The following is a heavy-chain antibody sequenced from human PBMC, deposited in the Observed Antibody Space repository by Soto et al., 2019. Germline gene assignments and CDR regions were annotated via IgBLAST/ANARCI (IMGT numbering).Heavy chain of an antibody. D-gene: IGHD3-10*01. CDR2: IYYSGST. J-gene: IGHJ5*02. V-gene: IGHV4-39*07. Sequence: SETLSLTCTVSGGSISSSSYYWGWIRQPPGKGLEWIGSIYYSGSTYYNPSLKSRVTISVDTSKNQFSLKLSSVTAADTAVYYCARGTYYYGSWGQGTLVTVSS. CDR1: GGSISSSSYY. CDR3: ARGTYYYGS.